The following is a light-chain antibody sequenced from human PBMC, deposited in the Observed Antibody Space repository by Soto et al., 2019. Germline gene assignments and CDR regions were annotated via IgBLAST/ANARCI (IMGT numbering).Light chain of an antibody. J-gene: IGKJ1*01. CDR2: KAS. V-gene: IGKV1-5*03. CDR1: QSISSW. Sequence: DIQMTQSPSTLSASVGDRVTITCRASQSISSWLAWYQQKPGTAPKLLIYKASTLQSGVPSRFSGSGSGTEFTLTISSLQPDDFATYYCQQYSDNWTFGQWTKV. CDR3: QQYSDNWT.